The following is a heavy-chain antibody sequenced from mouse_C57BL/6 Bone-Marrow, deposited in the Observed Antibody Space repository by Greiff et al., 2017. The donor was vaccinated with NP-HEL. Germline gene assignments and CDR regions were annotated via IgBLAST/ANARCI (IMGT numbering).Heavy chain of an antibody. CDR1: GYTFTSYW. V-gene: IGHV1-50*01. CDR3: ARQLRLGGYYYAMDY. D-gene: IGHD3-2*02. J-gene: IGHJ4*01. Sequence: QVQLKQPGAELVKPGASVKLSCKASGYTFTSYWMQWVKQRPGQGLEWIGEIDPSDSYTNYNQKFKGKATLTVDTSSSTAYMQLSSLTSEDSAVYYCARQLRLGGYYYAMDYWGQGTSVTVSS. CDR2: IDPSDSYT.